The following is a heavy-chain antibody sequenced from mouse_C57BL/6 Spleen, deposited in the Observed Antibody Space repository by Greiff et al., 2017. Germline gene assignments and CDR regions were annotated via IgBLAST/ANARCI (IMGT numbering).Heavy chain of an antibody. CDR3: ARGLTYYFDY. J-gene: IGHJ2*01. D-gene: IGHD4-1*01. CDR1: GFTFSDYG. CDR2: ISSGSSTI. V-gene: IGHV5-17*01. Sequence: EVKLVESGGGLVKPGGSLKLSCAASGFTFSDYGMHWVRQAPEKGLEWVAYISSGSSTIYYADTVKGRFTISRDNAKNTLFLQMTSLRSEDTAMYYCARGLTYYFDYWRQGTTLTVSS.